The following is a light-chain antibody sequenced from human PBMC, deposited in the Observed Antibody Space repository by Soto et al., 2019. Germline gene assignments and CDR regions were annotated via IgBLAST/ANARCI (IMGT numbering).Light chain of an antibody. J-gene: IGKJ2*01. V-gene: IGKV1-39*01. CDR1: HSVGTF. CDR2: AVS. CDR3: QQGDGSPREYT. Sequence: DIQMTQSPSSLSASVGDWVTIACRASHSVGTFLNWYQQKPGKAPRLLIYAVSTLQDGVPSRFSGSGSGTDFTLTISGLQPEDFASYYCQQGDGSPREYTFGPGTRLEVK.